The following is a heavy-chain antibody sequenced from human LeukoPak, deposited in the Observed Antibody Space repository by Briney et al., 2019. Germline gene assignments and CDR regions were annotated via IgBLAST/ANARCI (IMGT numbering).Heavy chain of an antibody. V-gene: IGHV3-23*01. CDR3: AKYYIAYCGGDCYFDY. D-gene: IGHD2-21*02. J-gene: IGHJ4*03. CDR1: GFTFSSYA. Sequence: GGSLRLSCAASGFTFSSYAMSWVRQAPGKGLEWVSAISGSGGSTYYADSVKGRFTISRDNSKNTLYLQMNSLRAEDTAVYYCAKYYIAYCGGDCYFDYWGQGTLVTVSS. CDR2: ISGSGGST.